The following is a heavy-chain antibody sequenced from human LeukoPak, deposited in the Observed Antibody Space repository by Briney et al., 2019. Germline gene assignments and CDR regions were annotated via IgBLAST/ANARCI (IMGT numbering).Heavy chain of an antibody. CDR3: AKDYDIDY. V-gene: IGHV3-30*02. D-gene: IGHD5-12*01. J-gene: IGHJ4*02. CDR2: IRNDGNNI. Sequence: GGSLRLSCAASGFTFNSHGMHWVRQAPGKGPEWVAFIRNDGNNIHYVDSVKGRFTISRDNSKHTLSLQMSSLRADDTAVYYCAKDYDIDYWGQGTLVTVSS. CDR1: GFTFNSHG.